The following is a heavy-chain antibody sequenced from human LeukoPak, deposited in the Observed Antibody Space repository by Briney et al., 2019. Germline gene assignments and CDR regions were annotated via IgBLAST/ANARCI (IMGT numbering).Heavy chain of an antibody. V-gene: IGHV4-59*01. CDR1: GGSISNYY. D-gene: IGHD1-26*01. CDR2: IYYSGST. Sequence: SETLSLTCTVSGGSISNYYWSWIRQPPGKGLEWIGYIYYSGSTNYNPSLKSRVTISVDTSKNQFSLKLSSVTAADTAVYYCARDRVVGAINWFDPWGQGTLVTVSS. CDR3: ARDRVVGAINWFDP. J-gene: IGHJ5*02.